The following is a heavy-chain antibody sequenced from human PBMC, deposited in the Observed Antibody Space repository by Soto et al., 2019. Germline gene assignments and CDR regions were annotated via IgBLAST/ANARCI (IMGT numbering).Heavy chain of an antibody. D-gene: IGHD2-2*01. Sequence: QAQGKGLEWVAVMWEDGSNKSYADSVKGRFAISRDNSKNTLYMQMNSLRAEDTAVYYCAQDYLVVHHRGIDYWGQGTLVTVSS. CDR3: AQDYLVVHHRGIDY. V-gene: IGHV3-33*06. J-gene: IGHJ4*02. CDR2: MWEDGSNK.